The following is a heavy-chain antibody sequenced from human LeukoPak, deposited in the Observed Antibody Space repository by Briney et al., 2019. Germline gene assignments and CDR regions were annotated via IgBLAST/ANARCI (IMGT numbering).Heavy chain of an antibody. CDR1: GFTFSSYT. CDR2: ISHSSGTI. V-gene: IGHV3-48*01. D-gene: IGHD1/OR15-1a*01. Sequence: GGSLRLSCAASGFTFSSYTMSWSRQAPGKGLEWVSYISHSSGTIYYADPVKGRFTISRDNSKNTLYLHMNTLRAEDTALYYRAKGPRALEHSTHRFDSWGQGTLVTVSS. J-gene: IGHJ4*02. CDR3: AKGPRALEHSTHRFDS.